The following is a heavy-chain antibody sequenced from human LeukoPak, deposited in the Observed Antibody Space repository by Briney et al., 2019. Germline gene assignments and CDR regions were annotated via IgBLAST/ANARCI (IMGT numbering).Heavy chain of an antibody. D-gene: IGHD3-22*01. Sequence: PGGSLRLSCAASGFIFSNYASSWVRQAPGKGLEWVSTITGSGGSTFYADSVKGRFTISRDNSKNTLYLQMNSLRAEDTAVYYCAKLGYYYDSSGYYDYFFDYWGQGTLVTVSS. CDR1: GFIFSNYA. V-gene: IGHV3-23*01. CDR3: AKLGYYYDSSGYYDYFFDY. J-gene: IGHJ4*02. CDR2: ITGSGGST.